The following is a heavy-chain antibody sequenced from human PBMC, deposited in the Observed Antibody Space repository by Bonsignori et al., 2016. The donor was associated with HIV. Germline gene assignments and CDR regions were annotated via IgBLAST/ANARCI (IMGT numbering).Heavy chain of an antibody. Sequence: WVRQAPGQGLEWMGGIIPILGIANYAQKFQGRVTITADESTSTAYMELSSLRSEDTAVYYCARHLDGYNWYYFDYWGQGTLVTVSS. J-gene: IGHJ4*02. V-gene: IGHV1-69*10. D-gene: IGHD5-24*01. CDR2: IIPILGIA. CDR3: ARHLDGYNWYYFDY.